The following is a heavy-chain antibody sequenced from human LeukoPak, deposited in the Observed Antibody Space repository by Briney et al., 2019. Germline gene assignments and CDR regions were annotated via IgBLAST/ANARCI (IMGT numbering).Heavy chain of an antibody. Sequence: GGSLRLSCAASGFTVSRNYMSWVRQAPGKGLEWVSYVSRSSTTIYYADSVKGRFTISRDNSKNTLYLQMNSLRAEDTAVYYCAKRGSSSWYQDYWGQGTLVTVSS. D-gene: IGHD6-13*01. J-gene: IGHJ4*02. V-gene: IGHV3-48*01. CDR2: VSRSSTTI. CDR3: AKRGSSSWYQDY. CDR1: GFTVSRNY.